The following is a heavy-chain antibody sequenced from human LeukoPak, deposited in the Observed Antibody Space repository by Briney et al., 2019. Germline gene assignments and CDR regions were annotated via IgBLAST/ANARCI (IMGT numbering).Heavy chain of an antibody. J-gene: IGHJ4*02. Sequence: GGSLRLSCAASGFTFSSYGMHWVRQAPGKGLEWVAVISYDGSNKYYADYVKGRFTISRDNSKNTLYLQMNSLRAEDTAVYYCAKDRGSSGYLFDYWGQGTLVTVSS. CDR1: GFTFSSYG. CDR2: ISYDGSNK. V-gene: IGHV3-30*18. CDR3: AKDRGSSGYLFDY. D-gene: IGHD3-22*01.